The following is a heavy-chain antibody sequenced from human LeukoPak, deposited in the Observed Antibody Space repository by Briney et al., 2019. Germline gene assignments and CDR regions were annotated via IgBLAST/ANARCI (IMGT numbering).Heavy chain of an antibody. V-gene: IGHV1-69*13. CDR3: ARLKQWPEAYFDY. CDR2: IIPIFGTA. Sequence: SVKVSCKASGGTFSSYAISWVRQAPGQGLEWMGGIIPIFGTANYTQKFQGRVTITADESTSTAYMELSSLRSEDTAVYYCARLKQWPEAYFDYWGQGTLVTVSS. CDR1: GGTFSSYA. J-gene: IGHJ4*02. D-gene: IGHD6-19*01.